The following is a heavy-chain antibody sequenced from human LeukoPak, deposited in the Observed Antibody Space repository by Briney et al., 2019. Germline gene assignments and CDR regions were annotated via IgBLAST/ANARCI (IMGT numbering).Heavy chain of an antibody. CDR3: ARAEEGEGRYFDL. V-gene: IGHV3-48*03. CDR1: GFTFSSYE. J-gene: IGHJ2*01. Sequence: GGSLRLSCAASGFTFSSYEMNWVRQAPGKGLEWVSYISSSGSTIYYADSVKGRFTISRDSAKNSLYLQMNSLRAEDTAVYYCARAEEGEGRYFDLWGRGTLVTVSS. D-gene: IGHD2-21*01. CDR2: ISSSGSTI.